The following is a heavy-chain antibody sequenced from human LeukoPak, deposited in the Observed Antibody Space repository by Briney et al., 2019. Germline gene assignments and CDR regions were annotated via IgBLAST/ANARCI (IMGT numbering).Heavy chain of an antibody. D-gene: IGHD6-19*01. V-gene: IGHV1-8*03. J-gene: IGHJ4*02. CDR3: GRGHRRGCYVEGAY. CDR2: TNPNSGNT. CDR1: GYTFTTYH. Sequence: ASVTVSLTSSGYTFTTYHINWVRPAAGQGPEWMGWTNPNSGNTGFAHKFQGRVTITRQASIRPHKKELNNLRSEDEAVYYCGRGHRRGCYVEGAYWGQGTLVTVSS.